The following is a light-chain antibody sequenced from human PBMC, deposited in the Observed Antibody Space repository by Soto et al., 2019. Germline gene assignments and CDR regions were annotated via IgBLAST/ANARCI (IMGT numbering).Light chain of an antibody. CDR1: QSVLYNSNNKNY. V-gene: IGKV4-1*01. CDR3: QQYYSTPLT. CDR2: WAS. J-gene: IGKJ4*01. Sequence: DIVMTQSPDSLAVSLGERATINCKSSQSVLYNSNNKNYLAWYQQKPGQPPKLLIYWASTRESGVPDRFGGSGSGTDFTLTISSLQAEDVAVYYCQQYYSTPLTFGGGTTVDIK.